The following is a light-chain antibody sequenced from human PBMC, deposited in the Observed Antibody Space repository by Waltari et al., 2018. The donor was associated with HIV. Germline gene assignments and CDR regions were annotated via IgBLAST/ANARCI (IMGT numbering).Light chain of an antibody. J-gene: IGLJ2*01. Sequence: QSALTQPASVSGSPGQSITISCTGTSSDVGGYNLVSWYQQHPGKAPKLMIYEVSKRPSGVSKRFAGSKAGHTASLTISGLQAEDEADYYCCAYAGSTTYVIFGGGTKLTVL. V-gene: IGLV2-23*02. CDR1: SSDVGGYNL. CDR3: CAYAGSTTYVI. CDR2: EVS.